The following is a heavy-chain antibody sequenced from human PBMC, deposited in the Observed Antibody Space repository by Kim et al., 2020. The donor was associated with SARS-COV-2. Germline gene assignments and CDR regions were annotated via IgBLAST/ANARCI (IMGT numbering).Heavy chain of an antibody. Sequence: ASVKVSCKASGYTFTSYAMNWVRQAPGQGLEWMGWINTNTGNPTYAQGFTGRFVFSLDTSVSTAYLQISSLKAEDTAVYYCARVEGYGEYYYYYGMDVWGQGTTVTVSS. CDR1: GYTFTSYA. D-gene: IGHD4-17*01. J-gene: IGHJ6*02. V-gene: IGHV7-4-1*02. CDR3: ARVEGYGEYYYYYGMDV. CDR2: INTNTGNP.